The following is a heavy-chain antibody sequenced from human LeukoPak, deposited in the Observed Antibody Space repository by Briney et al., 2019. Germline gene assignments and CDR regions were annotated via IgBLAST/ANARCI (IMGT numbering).Heavy chain of an antibody. Sequence: PSETLSLTCTVSNGSISIYYWSWVRQPAGKGLEWIGRMHTSGSTNYNVSLKSRVTMSVDTSRNQFALKLSSVTAADTAIYYCARDLGSGWYDFWGQGTLVTVSS. CDR3: ARDLGSGWYDF. D-gene: IGHD6-19*01. CDR1: NGSISIYY. J-gene: IGHJ5*01. CDR2: MHTSGST. V-gene: IGHV4-4*07.